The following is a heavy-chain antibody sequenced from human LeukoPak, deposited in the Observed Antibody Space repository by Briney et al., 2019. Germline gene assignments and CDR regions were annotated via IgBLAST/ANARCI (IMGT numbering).Heavy chain of an antibody. J-gene: IGHJ5*02. CDR1: GYTFTDYF. CDR3: ARELREGQNWFDP. V-gene: IGHV1-2*02. CDR2: LNPHSGVT. D-gene: IGHD2/OR15-2a*01. Sequence: GASVTVSCKASGYTFTDYFIHWMRQAPGKGLEWMGWLNPHSGVTKYAQKFQGRVTMTRDTSISTAYIDLSGLKSDDTAVYFCARELREGQNWFDPWGQGTLFTVSS.